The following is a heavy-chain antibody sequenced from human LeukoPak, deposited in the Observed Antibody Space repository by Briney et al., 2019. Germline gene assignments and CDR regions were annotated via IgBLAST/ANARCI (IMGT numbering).Heavy chain of an antibody. CDR1: SGSFSGYY. CDR2: INHSGST. Sequence: SETLSLTCAVYSGSFSGYYWSWIRQPPGKGLEWIGEINHSGSTNYNPSLKSRVTISVDTSKHQFSLKLSSVTAPDTAVYYCARGRRGNWFDPWGQGTLVTVSS. J-gene: IGHJ5*02. D-gene: IGHD3-10*01. CDR3: ARGRRGNWFDP. V-gene: IGHV4-34*01.